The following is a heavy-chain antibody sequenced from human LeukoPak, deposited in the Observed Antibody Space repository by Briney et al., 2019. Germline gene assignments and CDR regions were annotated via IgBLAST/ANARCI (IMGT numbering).Heavy chain of an antibody. J-gene: IGHJ4*02. CDR1: GYTFTGLGLY. V-gene: IGHV1-2*06. CDR3: ATDPTTAGTTRFGY. D-gene: IGHD1-1*01. CDR2: INPRSGGT. Sequence: ASVKVSCKTSGYTFTGLGLYIHWVRQAPGQGLEWMGRINPRSGGTNYAQKFQGRVTMTRDTSISTAYMELSRLTSDDTAVYYCATDPTTAGTTRFGYWGQGTLVTVSS.